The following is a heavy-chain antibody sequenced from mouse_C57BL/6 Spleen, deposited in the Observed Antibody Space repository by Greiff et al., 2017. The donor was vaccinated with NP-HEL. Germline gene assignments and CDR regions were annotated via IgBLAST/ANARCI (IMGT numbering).Heavy chain of an antibody. D-gene: IGHD2-4*01. CDR1: GYTFTNYW. Sequence: QVQLKESGAELVRPGTSVKMSCKASGYTFTNYWIGWAKQRPGHGLEWIGDIYPGGGYTNYNEKFKGKATLTADKSSSTAYMQFSSLTSEDSAIYYCARYDYDVFAYWGQGTLVTVSA. CDR3: ARYDYDVFAY. J-gene: IGHJ3*01. CDR2: IYPGGGYT. V-gene: IGHV1-63*01.